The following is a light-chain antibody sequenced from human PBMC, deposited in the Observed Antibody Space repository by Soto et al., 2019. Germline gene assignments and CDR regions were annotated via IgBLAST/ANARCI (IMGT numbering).Light chain of an antibody. CDR1: QSLLYVDGKTY. V-gene: IGKV2D-29*01. CDR2: EVF. J-gene: IGKJ1*01. Sequence: DIGMTQSPLSLSVTPGQPASISCKSSQSLLYVDGKTYLYWYLQKSGQPPQLLIYEVFNRISGVPDRFSGSGSGTDFTLKISRVEAADVGVYYCMQGIQLPRTFGQGTKVEIK. CDR3: MQGIQLPRT.